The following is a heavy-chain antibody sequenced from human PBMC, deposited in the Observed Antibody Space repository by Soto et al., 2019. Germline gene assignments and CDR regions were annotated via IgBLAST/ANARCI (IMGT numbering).Heavy chain of an antibody. Sequence: QVQLVQSGAEVKKPGSSVKVSCKASGGTFSSYTISWVRQAPGQGLEWMGRIIPILGIANYAQKFQGRVTXTADKSTSTAYMKLSSLRSEDTAVYYWASRMSSGYYYGMDVWGQGTTVTVSS. J-gene: IGHJ6*02. CDR2: IIPILGIA. V-gene: IGHV1-69*02. D-gene: IGHD3-10*01. CDR1: GGTFSSYT. CDR3: ASRMSSGYYYGMDV.